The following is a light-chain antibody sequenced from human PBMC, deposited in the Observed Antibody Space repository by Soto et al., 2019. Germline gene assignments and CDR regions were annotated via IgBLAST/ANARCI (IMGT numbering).Light chain of an antibody. V-gene: IGKV3-15*01. CDR1: QSVSSN. CDR3: QQYNNWPRT. J-gene: IGKJ1*01. CDR2: GAS. Sequence: EIVMTQSPATLSVSPGERATLSCRASQSVSSNLAWYQQKPGQAPRLLIYGASTRATGIPARFSGSGSGTGFTLTINSLQSEDFVVYYCQQYNNWPRTFGQGTKVDIK.